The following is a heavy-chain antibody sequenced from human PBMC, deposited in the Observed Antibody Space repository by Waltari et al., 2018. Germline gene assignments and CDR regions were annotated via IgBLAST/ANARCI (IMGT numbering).Heavy chain of an antibody. Sequence: EVLLVESGGGLVQPGGSLRLSCAASGFTFSVSWMSWLRQAPGKGLDRGARIKKNGSSNSNVDPVKGVFTVSADNANNALSLQMYSLRADDTAIYYCARSRGQQAGFDYLGQGTLVTVSS. CDR3: ARSRGQQAGFDY. CDR2: IKKNGSSN. V-gene: IGHV3-7*01. CDR1: GFTFSVSW. J-gene: IGHJ4*02.